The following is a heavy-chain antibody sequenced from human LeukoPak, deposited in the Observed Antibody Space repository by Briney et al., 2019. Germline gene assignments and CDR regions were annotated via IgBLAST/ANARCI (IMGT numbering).Heavy chain of an antibody. CDR2: ISYDGSNK. J-gene: IGHJ4*02. Sequence: GGSLRLSCAASGFTFSSYAMHWVRQAPGKGLGWVAVISYDGSNKYYADSVKGRFTISRDNSKNTLYLQMNSLRAEDTAVYYCAKETYDSSGYYGSYFDYWGQGTLVTVSS. CDR3: AKETYDSSGYYGSYFDY. CDR1: GFTFSSYA. D-gene: IGHD3-22*01. V-gene: IGHV3-30*04.